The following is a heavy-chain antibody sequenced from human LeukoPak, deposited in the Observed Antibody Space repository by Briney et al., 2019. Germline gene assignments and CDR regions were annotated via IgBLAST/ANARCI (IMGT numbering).Heavy chain of an antibody. D-gene: IGHD1-26*01. CDR1: GGSISSGGYY. Sequence: NPSQTLSLTCTVSGGSISSGGYYWSWIRQPPGKGLEWIGYIYYSGSTYYNPSLKSRVTISVDKSKNQFSLKLSSVTAADTAVYYCARGGSYSRRDLLNWGQGTLVTVSS. CDR2: IYYSGST. V-gene: IGHV4-30-4*01. CDR3: ARGGSYSRRDLLN. J-gene: IGHJ4*02.